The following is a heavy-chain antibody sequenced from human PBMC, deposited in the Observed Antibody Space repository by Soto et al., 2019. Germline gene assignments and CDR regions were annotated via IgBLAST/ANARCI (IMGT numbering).Heavy chain of an antibody. CDR2: IYSDGTT. V-gene: IGHV4-4*07. CDR1: GGSISGYY. J-gene: IGHJ6*02. Sequence: LSLTCTVSGGSISGYYWSWVRQPAGKGLEWVGRIYSDGTTNYSPSLKSRVTMSLDTSKDQFSLHLNSVTAADTAVYYCSRVGCSNSKCYTRGMDVWGQGTTVTVSS. CDR3: SRVGCSNSKCYTRGMDV. D-gene: IGHD2-2*01.